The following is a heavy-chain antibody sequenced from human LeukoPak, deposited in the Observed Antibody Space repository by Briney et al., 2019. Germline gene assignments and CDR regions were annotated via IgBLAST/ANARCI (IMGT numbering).Heavy chain of an antibody. CDR2: ISSSSSTI. CDR1: GFTFSSYS. V-gene: IGHV3-48*01. Sequence: GGSLRLSCAASGFTFSSYSMNWVRQAPGKGLEWVSYISSSSSTIYYADSVKGRFTISRDNAKNSLYLQVNSLRAEDTAVYYCARDKPTVRRGSYYMDVWGKGTTVTVSS. D-gene: IGHD4-11*01. J-gene: IGHJ6*03. CDR3: ARDKPTVRRGSYYMDV.